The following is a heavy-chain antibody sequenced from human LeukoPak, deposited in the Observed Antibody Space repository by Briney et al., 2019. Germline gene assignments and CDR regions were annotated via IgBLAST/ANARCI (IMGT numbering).Heavy chain of an antibody. J-gene: IGHJ4*02. CDR1: GGSISSYY. CDR2: FYYSGST. V-gene: IGHV4-59*08. Sequence: SETLSLTCIVSGGSISSYYWTWIPQPPGKGLEWIGYFYYSGSTNYNPSLKSRVTISVDTSKNQFYLKLSSVTAADTAVYYCARQGGYSYGYYFDYWGQGTLVTVSS. D-gene: IGHD5-18*01. CDR3: ARQGGYSYGYYFDY.